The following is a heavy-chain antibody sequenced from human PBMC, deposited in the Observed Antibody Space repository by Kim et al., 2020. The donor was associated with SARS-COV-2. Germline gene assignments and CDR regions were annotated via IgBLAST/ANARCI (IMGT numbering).Heavy chain of an antibody. V-gene: IGHV4-39*01. CDR3: ARRFSKSRLFDY. J-gene: IGHJ4*02. D-gene: IGHD3-3*01. Sequence: NDPSLKCRVTISVDASKNQFSLKLSAVTAADTALYYCARRFSKSRLFDYWGQGTLVTVSS.